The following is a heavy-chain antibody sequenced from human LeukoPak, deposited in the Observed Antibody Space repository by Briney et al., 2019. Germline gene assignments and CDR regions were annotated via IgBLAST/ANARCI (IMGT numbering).Heavy chain of an antibody. CDR2: IWYDGSNK. CDR1: GFTFSSYG. CDR3: ARGALHTGRNRPRFDY. D-gene: IGHD3-16*01. Sequence: PGRSLRLSCAASGFTFSSYGMHWVRQAPGKGLEWVAVIWYDGSNKHYADSVKGRFTISRDNSKNTLYLQMNSLRAEDTAVYYCARGALHTGRNRPRFDYWGQGTLVTVSS. J-gene: IGHJ4*02. V-gene: IGHV3-33*01.